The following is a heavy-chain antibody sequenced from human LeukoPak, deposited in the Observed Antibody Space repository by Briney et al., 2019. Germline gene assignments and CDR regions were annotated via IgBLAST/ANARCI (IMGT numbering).Heavy chain of an antibody. J-gene: IGHJ5*02. V-gene: IGHV1-2*02. Sequence: ASVKVSCKASGYIFSGYYIHWLRQAPGQGLEWMGWINPNSGGTNYAQKFQGRVTMTRDTSISTAYMELSRLRSDDTAVYYCARAKPVTSSGIKSWFDPWGQGTLVTVSS. CDR1: GYIFSGYY. CDR3: ARAKPVTSSGIKSWFDP. D-gene: IGHD1-26*01. CDR2: INPNSGGT.